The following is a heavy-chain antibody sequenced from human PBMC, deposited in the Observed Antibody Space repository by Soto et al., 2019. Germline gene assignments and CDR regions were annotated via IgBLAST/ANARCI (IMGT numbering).Heavy chain of an antibody. CDR2: IYYSGST. J-gene: IGHJ4*02. V-gene: IGHV4-31*03. Sequence: PSQTLSLTCTVSGGSISSGGSYWRWIRQHPGKGLEWIGYIYYSGSTYYNPSLKTRVTISLDKSKSQFSLKLNSVTAADSAVYFCARLEGLATISYYFDYWGQGTLVTVSS. D-gene: IGHD3-9*01. CDR1: GGSISSGGSY. CDR3: ARLEGLATISYYFDY.